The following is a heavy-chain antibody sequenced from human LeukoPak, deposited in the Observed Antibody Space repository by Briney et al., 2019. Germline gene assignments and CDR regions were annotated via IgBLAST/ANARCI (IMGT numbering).Heavy chain of an antibody. V-gene: IGHV1-8*01. CDR2: MNPNSGNT. J-gene: IGHJ4*02. D-gene: IGHD6-13*01. CDR1: GYTFTSYE. CDR3: ARVRRAEVGSGGDY. Sequence: GASVKVSCKASGYTFTSYEINWVRQAAGQGLEWMGLMNPNSGNTGYAQKFQGRVTMTRNTSISTAYMELSSLRSEDTAVYYCARVRRAEVGSGGDYWVQGTQVTDSS.